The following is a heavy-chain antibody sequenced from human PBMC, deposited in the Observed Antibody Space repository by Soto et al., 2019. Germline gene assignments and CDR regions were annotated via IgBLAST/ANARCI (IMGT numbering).Heavy chain of an antibody. V-gene: IGHV4-30-4*01. CDR3: ASWSRGYSYGSGFDP. D-gene: IGHD5-18*01. J-gene: IGHJ5*02. CDR1: GGSVRSGEYY. Sequence: PSETMSLTCTVSGGSVRSGEYYWSWIRQPPGKGLEWIGYIYYSGSTYYNPSLKSRVTISVDTSKNQFSLKLSSVTAADTAVYYCASWSRGYSYGSGFDPWGQGTLVTVSS. CDR2: IYYSGST.